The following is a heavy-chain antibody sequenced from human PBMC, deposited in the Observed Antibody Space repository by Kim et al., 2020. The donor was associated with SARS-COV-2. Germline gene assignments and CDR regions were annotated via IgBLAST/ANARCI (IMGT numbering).Heavy chain of an antibody. CDR2: IRSKANSYAT. J-gene: IGHJ5*02. D-gene: IGHD4-17*01. Sequence: GGSLRLSCAASGFTFSGSAMHWVRQASGKGLEWVGRIRSKANSYATAYAASVKGRFTISRDDSKNTAYLQMNSLKTEDTAVYYCTRPFYGDSPGWFDPWGQGTLVTVSS. V-gene: IGHV3-73*01. CDR3: TRPFYGDSPGWFDP. CDR1: GFTFSGSA.